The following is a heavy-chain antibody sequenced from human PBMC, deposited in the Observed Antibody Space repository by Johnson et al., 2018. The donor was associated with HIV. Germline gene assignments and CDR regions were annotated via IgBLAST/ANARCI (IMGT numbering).Heavy chain of an antibody. D-gene: IGHD6-13*01. CDR3: ARGLAADAFDI. J-gene: IGHJ3*02. CDR2: ISYDGSNK. V-gene: IGHV3-30*04. CDR1: GFTFSSYA. Sequence: VQLVESGGGVVQPGRSLRLSCAASGFTFSSYAMHWVRQAPGKGLEWVAVISYDGSNKYYADSVKGRFTISRDISKNTLYLQMNSLRAEDTAVYYCARGLAADAFDIWGQGTMVTVSS.